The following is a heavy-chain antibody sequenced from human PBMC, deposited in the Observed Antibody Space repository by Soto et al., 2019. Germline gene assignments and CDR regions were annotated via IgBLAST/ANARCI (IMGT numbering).Heavy chain of an antibody. CDR2: IIPIFGTA. J-gene: IGHJ6*02. CDR3: ARAQVAPGYYYYGMDV. CDR1: GGTFSSYA. Sequence: ASVKVSCKASGGTFSSYAISWVRQAPGQGLEWMGGIIPIFGTANYAQKFQGRVTITADESTSTAYMELSSLRSEDTAVYYCARAQVAPGYYYYGMDVWGQGTTVTVSS. V-gene: IGHV1-69*13.